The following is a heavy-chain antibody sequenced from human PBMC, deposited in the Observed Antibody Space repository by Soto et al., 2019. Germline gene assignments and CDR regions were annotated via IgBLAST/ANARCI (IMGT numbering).Heavy chain of an antibody. V-gene: IGHV1-69*13. J-gene: IGHJ4*02. CDR2: IVPIVDTS. CDR3: ARTTMTFYYFDF. D-gene: IGHD4-17*01. Sequence: SVEVSCKTSGGTFSSYAISWVRQAPGQGLEWMGGIVPIVDTSTYAQKFQGRVTITADESTSTVYMELSSLRSDDTAVYYCARTTMTFYYFDFWGQGTLVTVSS. CDR1: GGTFSSYA.